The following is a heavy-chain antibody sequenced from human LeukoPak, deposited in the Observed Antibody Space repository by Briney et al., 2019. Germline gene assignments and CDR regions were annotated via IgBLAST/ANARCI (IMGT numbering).Heavy chain of an antibody. CDR1: GFTFSSYA. D-gene: IGHD6-13*01. V-gene: IGHV3-23*01. CDR3: AKVDAAGTYYFDY. Sequence: GGSLRLSCAASGFTFSSYAMSWVRQAPGKGLEWVSAISGSGGSTYYADSVKGRFTIPRDNSKNTLYLQMNSLRAEDTAVYYCAKVDAAGTYYFDYWGQGTLVTVSS. CDR2: ISGSGGST. J-gene: IGHJ4*02.